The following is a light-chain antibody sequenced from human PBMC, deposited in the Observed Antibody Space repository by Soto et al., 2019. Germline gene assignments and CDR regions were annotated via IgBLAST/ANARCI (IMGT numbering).Light chain of an antibody. CDR3: QHPPWT. V-gene: IGKV1-5*01. CDR2: DAS. CDR1: QSISSW. Sequence: DIQMTQSPSTLSASVGDRVTITCRASQSISSWLAWYQQKPGKAPKLLIYDASSLESGAPSRFSGSGSGTEFTLTISSLQPDDFATYYCQHPPWTFGQGTKVEIK. J-gene: IGKJ1*01.